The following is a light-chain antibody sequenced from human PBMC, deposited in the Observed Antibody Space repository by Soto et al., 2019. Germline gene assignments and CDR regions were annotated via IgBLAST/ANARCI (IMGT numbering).Light chain of an antibody. CDR2: KAS. CDR3: QQLLSTSSYT. J-gene: IGKJ2*01. Sequence: PSTLSGSVGDRVTITCRASQTISSWLAWYQQKPGKAPKLLIYKASTLKSGVPSRFSGSGSGTDFTLTISSLQPEDFATYYCQQLLSTSSYTFGQGTKVDIK. CDR1: QTISSW. V-gene: IGKV1-5*03.